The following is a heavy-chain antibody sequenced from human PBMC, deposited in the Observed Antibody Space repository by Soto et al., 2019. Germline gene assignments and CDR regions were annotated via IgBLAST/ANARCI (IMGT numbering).Heavy chain of an antibody. V-gene: IGHV4-34*01. CDR1: GGSFSGYS. J-gene: IGHJ4*02. D-gene: IGHD2-15*01. CDR3: ASTEKDCSGGSCQSRGFDD. CDR2: INHGGTT. Sequence: SETLSLTCAVYGGSFSGYSWNWIRQPPGKGLEWIGEINHGGTTSYSPSLKSRVTLSVDASKNQFSLKLTSVTAADTAIYYCASTEKDCSGGSCQSRGFDDWGQGTLVTVSS.